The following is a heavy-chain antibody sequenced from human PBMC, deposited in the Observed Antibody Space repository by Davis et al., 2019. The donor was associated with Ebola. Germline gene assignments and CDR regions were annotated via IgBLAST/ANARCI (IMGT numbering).Heavy chain of an antibody. CDR1: GFTFSGSA. J-gene: IGHJ6*02. CDR2: IRSKANSYAT. V-gene: IGHV3-73*01. D-gene: IGHD4-11*01. Sequence: GESLKISCAASGFTFSGSAMHWVRQASGKGLEWVGRIRSKANSYATAYAASVKGRFTISRDDSKSIAYLQMNSLKTEDTAVYYCTRDRRDYKYYYYGMDVWGQGTTVTVSS. CDR3: TRDRRDYKYYYYGMDV.